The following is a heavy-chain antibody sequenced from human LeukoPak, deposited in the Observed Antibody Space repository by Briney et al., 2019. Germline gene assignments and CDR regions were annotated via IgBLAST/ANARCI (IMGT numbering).Heavy chain of an antibody. J-gene: IGHJ2*01. Sequence: PSETLSLTCAVYGGSFSGYYWSWIRQPPGKGLEWIGHVDNSGSTNYNPSLRSRVTISLDTSKNQFSLKVNTVTAADTAVYYCASDMGQYYDSSGYYSWYFDLWGRGTLVTVSS. CDR3: ASDMGQYYDSSGYYSWYFDL. CDR1: GGSFSGYY. V-gene: IGHV4-59*01. D-gene: IGHD3-22*01. CDR2: VDNSGST.